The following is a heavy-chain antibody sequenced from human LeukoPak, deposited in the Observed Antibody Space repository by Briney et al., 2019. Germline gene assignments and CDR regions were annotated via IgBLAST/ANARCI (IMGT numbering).Heavy chain of an antibody. CDR3: ARDSSSGWSDY. V-gene: IGHV3-7*01. CDR2: IKQDGSEK. J-gene: IGHJ4*02. D-gene: IGHD6-19*01. CDR1: GFTFSSYW. Sequence: PGGSLRLSCAASGFTFSSYWMSWVRQAPGKGLEWVANIKQDGSEKYYVDSVKGRFTISRDNAKNSLYLQMNSLRAEDTAAYYCARDSSSGWSDYWGQGTLVTVSS.